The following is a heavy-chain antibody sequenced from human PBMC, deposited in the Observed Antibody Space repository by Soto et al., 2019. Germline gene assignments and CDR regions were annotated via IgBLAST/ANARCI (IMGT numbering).Heavy chain of an antibody. Sequence: GGSLRLSCAASGFTFSSYGMHWVRQAPGKGLERVALIWSDGSNKYYADSVKGRFTISRDNSKNTLYLQMNSLRAEDTAVYYCAKAHYYDSSGYFDYWGQGTLVTVSS. CDR3: AKAHYYDSSGYFDY. CDR1: GFTFSSYG. J-gene: IGHJ4*02. D-gene: IGHD3-22*01. CDR2: IWSDGSNK. V-gene: IGHV3-30*02.